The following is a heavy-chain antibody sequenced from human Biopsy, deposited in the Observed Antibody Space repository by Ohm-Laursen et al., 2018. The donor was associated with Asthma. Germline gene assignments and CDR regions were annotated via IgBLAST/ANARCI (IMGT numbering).Heavy chain of an antibody. V-gene: IGHV3-30*03. CDR3: ARGNHHLDYGGNSDAFDI. CDR1: GFSFSNFA. D-gene: IGHD4-23*01. J-gene: IGHJ3*02. CDR2: ISYDGSNK. Sequence: SLRLSCTASGFSFSNFAIHWVRQAPGKGLEWVAVISYDGSNKYYADSVKGRFTISRDNSKNTLYLQMNSLRAEDTAVYYCARGNHHLDYGGNSDAFDIWGQGTMVTVSS.